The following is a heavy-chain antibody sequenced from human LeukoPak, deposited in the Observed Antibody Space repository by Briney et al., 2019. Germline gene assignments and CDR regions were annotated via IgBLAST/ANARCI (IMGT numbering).Heavy chain of an antibody. V-gene: IGHV3-53*01. D-gene: IGHD3-22*01. J-gene: IGHJ5*02. CDR3: ARVGNYYDGSGSLDP. CDR2: IYSGGST. Sequence: PGGSLRLSCAASGFTVSSNYMSWVRQAPGKGLEWVSVIYSGGSTYYADSVKGRFTISRDNSKNTLYLQMNSLRAEDTAVYYCARVGNYYDGSGSLDPWGQGTLVTVSS. CDR1: GFTVSSNY.